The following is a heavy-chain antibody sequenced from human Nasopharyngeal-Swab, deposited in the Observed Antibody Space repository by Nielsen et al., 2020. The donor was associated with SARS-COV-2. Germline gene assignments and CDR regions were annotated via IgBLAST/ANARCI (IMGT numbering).Heavy chain of an antibody. CDR2: INHSGST. Sequence: ESLKISCAVYGGSFSGYYWSWIRQPPGKGLEWIGEINHSGSTNYSPSLKSRVTISVDTSKNQFSLKLSSVTAADTAVYYCARGRYSSSPREYFQHWGQGTLVTVSS. J-gene: IGHJ1*01. CDR1: GGSFSGYY. V-gene: IGHV4-34*01. D-gene: IGHD6-6*01. CDR3: ARGRYSSSPREYFQH.